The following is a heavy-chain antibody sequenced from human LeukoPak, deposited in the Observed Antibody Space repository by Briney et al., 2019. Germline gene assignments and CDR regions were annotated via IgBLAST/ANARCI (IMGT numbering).Heavy chain of an antibody. J-gene: IGHJ4*02. Sequence: SVKVSCKASGGTFSSYAISWVRQAPGQGLEWMGGIIPIFGTANYAQKFQGRVTITADESTSTAYMELSSLRSEDTAVYYCARRGYQLLEGFNYWGQGTLVTVSS. CDR2: IIPIFGTA. CDR3: ARRGYQLLEGFNY. CDR1: GGTFSSYA. V-gene: IGHV1-69*13. D-gene: IGHD2-2*01.